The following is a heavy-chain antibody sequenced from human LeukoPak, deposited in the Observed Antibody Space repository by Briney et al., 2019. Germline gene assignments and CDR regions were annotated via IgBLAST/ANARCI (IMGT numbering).Heavy chain of an antibody. J-gene: IGHJ4*02. D-gene: IGHD3-22*01. CDR1: GGSISSYY. CDR3: ARASYDSSGYFLFDY. CDR2: IYYSGST. V-gene: IGHV4-59*01. Sequence: SETPSLTCTVSGGSISSYYWSWIRQPPGKGLEWIGYIYYSGSTNYNPSLKSRVTISVDTSKNQFSLKLSSVTAADTAVYYCARASYDSSGYFLFDYWGQGTLVTVSS.